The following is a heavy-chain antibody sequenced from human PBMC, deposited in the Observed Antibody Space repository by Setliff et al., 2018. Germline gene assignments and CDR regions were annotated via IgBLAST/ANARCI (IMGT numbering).Heavy chain of an antibody. CDR1: GYTFTGYY. D-gene: IGHD5-18*01. J-gene: IGHJ4*02. CDR2: IDPSADYT. CDR3: ARAPLESGYYYGQGHYFDN. V-gene: IGHV1-46*01. Sequence: ASVKVSRKASGYTFTGYYLHWVRQAPGQGLEWMGIIDPSADYTNYAQKFQGRVTMTKDTSTTTVYLELSSLRSEDTALYYCARAPLESGYYYGQGHYFDNWGQGTLVTVSS.